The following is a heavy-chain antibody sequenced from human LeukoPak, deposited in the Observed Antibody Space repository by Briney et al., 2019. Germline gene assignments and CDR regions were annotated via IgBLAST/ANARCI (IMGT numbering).Heavy chain of an antibody. D-gene: IGHD6-19*01. Sequence: GASVKVSCKASGYTFTGYYIHWVRQAPGQGLEWMGWISAYNGNTNYAQKLQGRVTMTTDTSTSTAYMELRSLRSDDTAVYYCARARTPSGWYVWFDPWGQGTLVTVSS. J-gene: IGHJ5*02. CDR1: GYTFTGYY. CDR2: ISAYNGNT. V-gene: IGHV1-18*04. CDR3: ARARTPSGWYVWFDP.